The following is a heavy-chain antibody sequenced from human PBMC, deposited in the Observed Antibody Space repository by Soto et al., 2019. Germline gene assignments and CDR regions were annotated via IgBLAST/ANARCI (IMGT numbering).Heavy chain of an antibody. CDR3: ARYPSGAIASRMVY. CDR2: IIPVFDTA. Sequence: SVKVSCKASGYTFTSYSINWVRQAPGQGLEWMGGIIPVFDTANYAQHFQGRVTITANESTSTVYMELNRLISEDTAVYYCARYPSGAIASRMVYWGQGTLVTVSS. CDR1: GYTFTSYS. D-gene: IGHD6-6*01. V-gene: IGHV1-69*13. J-gene: IGHJ4*02.